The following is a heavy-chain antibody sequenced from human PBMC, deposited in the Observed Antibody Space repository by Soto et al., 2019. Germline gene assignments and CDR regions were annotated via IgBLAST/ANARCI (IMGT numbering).Heavy chain of an antibody. J-gene: IGHJ5*02. Sequence: GGSLRLSCAASGFTFSSHAMSWVRQAPGKGLEWVSAISGSGGSTYYADSVKGRFTISRDNSKNTLYLQMNSLRAEDTAVYYCAKDAGGNSRPNWFDPWGQGTLVTVSS. D-gene: IGHD2-21*02. CDR2: ISGSGGST. CDR3: AKDAGGNSRPNWFDP. CDR1: GFTFSSHA. V-gene: IGHV3-23*01.